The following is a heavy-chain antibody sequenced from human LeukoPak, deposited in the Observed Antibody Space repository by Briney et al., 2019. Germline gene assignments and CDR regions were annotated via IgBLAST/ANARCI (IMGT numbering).Heavy chain of an antibody. CDR3: AKTRSVVVAAAINY. D-gene: IGHD2-15*01. CDR2: ISGSGDGT. V-gene: IGHV3-23*01. CDR1: GFTFSTYG. Sequence: GRCLRLSRAASGFTFSTYGTGSASHAPGKGLGWVVGISGSGDGTYSAASVKGRFTISRDNSKNTLYLQMNSLRVEDTAFYYCAKTRSVVVAAAINYWGQGTLVTVSS. J-gene: IGHJ4*02.